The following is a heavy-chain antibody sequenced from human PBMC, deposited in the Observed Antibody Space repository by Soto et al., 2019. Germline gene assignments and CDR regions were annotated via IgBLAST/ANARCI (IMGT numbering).Heavy chain of an antibody. D-gene: IGHD5-12*01. Sequence: GGSLRLSCAVSGFNGRANYMSWVRQAPGKGLEWVSVIYSGGTTYYADSVKGRFIISRDISKNTLYLQMNILRAEDTAVYYCHGYGYWGQGTLVTSPQ. J-gene: IGHJ4*02. CDR2: IYSGGTT. V-gene: IGHV3-53*01. CDR1: GFNGRANY. CDR3: HGYGY.